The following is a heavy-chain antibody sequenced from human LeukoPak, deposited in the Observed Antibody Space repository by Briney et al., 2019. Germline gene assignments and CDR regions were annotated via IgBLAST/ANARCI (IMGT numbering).Heavy chain of an antibody. CDR1: GFTFSSYG. J-gene: IGHJ6*02. CDR3: ARDRYSYGYYYYYGMDV. D-gene: IGHD5-18*01. CDR2: IWYDGSIK. Sequence: GRSLRLSCAASGFTFSSYGMHWVRQAPGKGLEWVAVIWYDGSIKYYADSVKGRFTISRDNSKNTLYLQMNSLRAEDTAVYYCARDRYSYGYYYYYGMDVWGQGTTVTVSS. V-gene: IGHV3-33*01.